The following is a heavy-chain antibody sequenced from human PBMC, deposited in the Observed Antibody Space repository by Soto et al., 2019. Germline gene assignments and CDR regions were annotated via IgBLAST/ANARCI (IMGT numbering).Heavy chain of an antibody. CDR2: IYSGGST. J-gene: IGHJ3*02. CDR3: AREGYDFWSGYYTSAFDI. CDR1: GSTVSSNY. Sequence: GGSLRLSCAASGSTVSSNYMSWVRQAPGKGLEWVSVIYSGGSTYYADSVKGRFTISRDNSKNTLYLQMNSLRAEDTAVYYCAREGYDFWSGYYTSAFDIWGQGTMVTVSS. D-gene: IGHD3-3*01. V-gene: IGHV3-66*01.